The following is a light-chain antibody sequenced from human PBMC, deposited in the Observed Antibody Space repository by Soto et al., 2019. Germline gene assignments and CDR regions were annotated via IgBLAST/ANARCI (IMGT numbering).Light chain of an antibody. CDR1: QCISSY. V-gene: IGKV1-8*01. CDR3: QQYYSYPRK. J-gene: IGKJ1*01. Sequence: AIELSHSPSSLSASTGYIFTITFRSSQCISSYLAWYQQKPGKAPKLLIYAASTLQSGVPSRFSGSGSGTDFTLTISFLQSEDFATYYCQQYYSYPRKFGQGTQV. CDR2: AAS.